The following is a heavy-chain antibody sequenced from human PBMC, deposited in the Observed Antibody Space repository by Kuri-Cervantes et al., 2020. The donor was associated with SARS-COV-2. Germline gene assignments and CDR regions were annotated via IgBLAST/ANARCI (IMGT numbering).Heavy chain of an antibody. J-gene: IGHJ2*01. CDR1: GFTFSSYA. CDR3: ARGCSDYGDRYFDL. D-gene: IGHD4-17*01. Sequence: GESLKISCAASGFTFSSYAMHWVRQAPGKGLEWVAVISYDGSNKYYADSVKGRFTISRDNSKNTLYLQMNSLRAEDTAVYYCARGCSDYGDRYFDLWGRGTLVTVSS. V-gene: IGHV3-30*03. CDR2: ISYDGSNK.